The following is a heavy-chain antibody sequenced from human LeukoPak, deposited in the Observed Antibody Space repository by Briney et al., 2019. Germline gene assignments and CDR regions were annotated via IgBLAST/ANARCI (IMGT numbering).Heavy chain of an antibody. Sequence: SGGSLRLSCAASGFTFSSYWMHWVRQAPGKGLVWVSRINSDGSSTSYADSVKGRFTISRDNSKNTLYLQMNSLRAEDTAVYYCARDTMGYGRCYLDYWGQGTLVTVSS. CDR1: GFTFSSYW. D-gene: IGHD5-18*01. CDR3: ARDTMGYGRCYLDY. V-gene: IGHV3-74*01. CDR2: INSDGSST. J-gene: IGHJ4*02.